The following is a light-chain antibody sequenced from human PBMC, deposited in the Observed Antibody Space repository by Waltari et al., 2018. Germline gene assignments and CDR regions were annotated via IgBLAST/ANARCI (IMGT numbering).Light chain of an antibody. Sequence: DIVMTQSPDSLSVSLGERATINCKSSLSILHSSENRNQLGGYKQKSGQSPKLLIYGASTRESGVPDRFSGSGSGTDFTLTISSLQTEDVAVYYCQQYYSTPFTFGPGTKVDIK. CDR3: QQYYSTPFT. V-gene: IGKV4-1*01. CDR1: LSILHSSENRNQ. J-gene: IGKJ3*01. CDR2: GAS.